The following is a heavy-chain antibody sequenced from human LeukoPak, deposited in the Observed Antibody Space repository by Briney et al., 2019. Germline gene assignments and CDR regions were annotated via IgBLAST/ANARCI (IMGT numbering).Heavy chain of an antibody. Sequence: GGSLRLSCAASGFTFSSYWMSWVRQAPGKGLEWVANIKQDGNEKYYVDSVKGRFTIPRDNAKNSLYLQMNSLRAEDTAVYYCARDRGYYGSGSYYPLDYWGQGTLVTVFS. CDR1: GFTFSSYW. J-gene: IGHJ4*02. CDR3: ARDRGYYGSGSYYPLDY. V-gene: IGHV3-7*05. D-gene: IGHD3-10*01. CDR2: IKQDGNEK.